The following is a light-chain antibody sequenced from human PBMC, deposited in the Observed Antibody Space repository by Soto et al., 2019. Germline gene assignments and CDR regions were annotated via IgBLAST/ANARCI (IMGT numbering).Light chain of an antibody. Sequence: SVLTQPPSVSGAPGQMVTISCTGGSSNIGAGYDVHWYQQLPVRAPKLLIYGNTNRPSGVPDRFSGSKSGTSASLAITGLQAENEADYYCLSFDSSLSVVFGGGTQLTVL. J-gene: IGLJ2*01. CDR2: GNT. V-gene: IGLV1-40*01. CDR3: LSFDSSLSVV. CDR1: SSNIGAGYD.